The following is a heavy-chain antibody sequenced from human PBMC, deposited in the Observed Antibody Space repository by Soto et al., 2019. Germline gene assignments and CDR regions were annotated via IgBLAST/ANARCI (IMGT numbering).Heavy chain of an antibody. CDR3: ARGALGFDP. J-gene: IGHJ5*02. V-gene: IGHV3-13*04. Sequence: EVQVVESGGGLVQPGGSLRLSCAASGFTFSRYDMHWVRQATGRGLEWVSGIGTSGDTYYAASVKGRFTISRENAKNSVYLQMNSLRAGDTAVYYCARGALGFDPWGQGTLVAVSS. CDR1: GFTFSRYD. D-gene: IGHD6-6*01. CDR2: IGTSGDT.